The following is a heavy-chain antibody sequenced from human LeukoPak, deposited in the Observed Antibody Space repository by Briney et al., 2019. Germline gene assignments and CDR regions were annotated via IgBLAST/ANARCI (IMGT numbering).Heavy chain of an antibody. V-gene: IGHV3-11*01. D-gene: IGHD5-12*01. CDR3: ARGSLEARKSYYYGMDV. CDR2: ISSSGSTI. CDR1: GFTFSDYY. Sequence: GGSLRLSCAASGFTFSDYYMSWIRQAPGKGLEWVSYISSSGSTIYYADSVKGRFTISRDNAKNSLYLQMNSLRAEDTAVYYCARGSLEARKSYYYGMDVWGQGTTVTVSS. J-gene: IGHJ6*02.